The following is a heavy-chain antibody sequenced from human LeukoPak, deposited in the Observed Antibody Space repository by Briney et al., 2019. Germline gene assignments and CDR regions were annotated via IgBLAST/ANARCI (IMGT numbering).Heavy chain of an antibody. Sequence: PGGSLRLSCAASGFTFSSYSMNWVRQAPGKGLEWVSYISGSSSTIYYADSVKGRFTISRDNAKNSLYLQMNSLRAEDTAVYYCARDPYNWNSVDAFDIWGQGTMVTVPS. J-gene: IGHJ3*02. CDR3: ARDPYNWNSVDAFDI. V-gene: IGHV3-48*01. D-gene: IGHD1-7*01. CDR2: ISGSSSTI. CDR1: GFTFSSYS.